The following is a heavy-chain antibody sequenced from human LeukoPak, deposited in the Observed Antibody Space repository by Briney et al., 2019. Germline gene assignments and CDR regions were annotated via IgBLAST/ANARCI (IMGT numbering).Heavy chain of an antibody. CDR2: ISYDGSNK. V-gene: IGHV3-30*04. CDR3: ARDPLQFGELFPPNWFGP. Sequence: GGSLRLSCAASGFTFSSYAMHWVRQAPGKGLEWVAVISYDGSNKYYADSVKGRFTISRDNSKNTLYLQMNSLRAEDTAVYYCARDPLQFGELFPPNWFGPWGQGTLVTVSS. CDR1: GFTFSSYA. J-gene: IGHJ5*02. D-gene: IGHD3-10*01.